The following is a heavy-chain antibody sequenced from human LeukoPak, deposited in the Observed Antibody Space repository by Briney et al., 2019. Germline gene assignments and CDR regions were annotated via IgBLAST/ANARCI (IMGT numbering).Heavy chain of an antibody. CDR3: ASRPTGGMATLTGYFDY. V-gene: IGHV4-34*01. CDR2: INHSGST. J-gene: IGHJ4*02. D-gene: IGHD5-24*01. CDR1: GGSFSGYS. Sequence: SETLSLTCAVYGGSFSGYSWNWIRQPPGKGLEWIGEINHSGSTNYNPSLKSRVTISVDTSKNQFSLKLSSVTAADTAVYYCASRPTGGMATLTGYFDYWGQGTLVTVSS.